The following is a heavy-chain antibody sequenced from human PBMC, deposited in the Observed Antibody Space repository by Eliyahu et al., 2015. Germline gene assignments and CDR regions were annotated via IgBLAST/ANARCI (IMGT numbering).Heavy chain of an antibody. Sequence: QVQLVESGGGVVQPGRSLRLSCAASGFXFRXYGMPWVRQAPGKGLEWVAVIWYDGSNKYYADSVKGRFTISRDNSKNTLYLQMNSLRAEDTAVYYCARDWYSSSGRYFDYWGQGTLVTVSS. V-gene: IGHV3-33*01. CDR3: ARDWYSSSGRYFDY. J-gene: IGHJ4*02. CDR1: GFXFRXYG. D-gene: IGHD6-6*01. CDR2: IWYDGSNK.